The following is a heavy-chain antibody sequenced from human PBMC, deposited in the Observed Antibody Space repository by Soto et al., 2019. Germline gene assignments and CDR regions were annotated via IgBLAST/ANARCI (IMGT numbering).Heavy chain of an antibody. Sequence: PVESLKISWNGSGCSFTTYWITWVREMPGKGLGGVGRIESSESDSHYTPSFGGHDNISTDNQITTVYVQWSSLKASDAAMYYCARLGETYCSGYSCCQAQTIDYYGLDVWGQGTTVTVSS. V-gene: IGHV5-10-1*01. CDR1: GCSFTTYW. D-gene: IGHD2-15*01. J-gene: IGHJ6*02. CDR3: ARLGETYCSGYSCCQAQTIDYYGLDV. CDR2: IESSESDS.